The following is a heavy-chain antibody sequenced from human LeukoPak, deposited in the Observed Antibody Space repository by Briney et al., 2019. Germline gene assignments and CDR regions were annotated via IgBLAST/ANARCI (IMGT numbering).Heavy chain of an antibody. V-gene: IGHV3-33*06. CDR3: AKRAVAAAGTDYMDV. J-gene: IGHJ6*03. D-gene: IGHD6-13*01. CDR2: IWYDGSNK. Sequence: GRSLRLSCAASGFTFSPYGMHWVRQAPGKGLEWVAVIWYDGSNKYYADSVKGRFTISRDNSKNALYLQMNSLRAEDTAVYYCAKRAVAAAGTDYMDVWGKGTTVTVSS. CDR1: GFTFSPYG.